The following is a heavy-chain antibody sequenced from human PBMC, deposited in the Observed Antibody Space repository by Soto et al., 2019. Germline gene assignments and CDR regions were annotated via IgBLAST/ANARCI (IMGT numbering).Heavy chain of an antibody. Sequence: SETLSLTCSVSGASISRDHWNWIRQPPGKGLEWIGDYSGSTNYNPSLKSRVTISVDTSKNQFSLKLSSVTAADTAVYYCARDFTDSSGPTLGMGVWGQGNTVTVSS. CDR1: GASISRDH. CDR3: ARDFTDSSGPTLGMGV. CDR2: YSGST. V-gene: IGHV4-59*12. J-gene: IGHJ6*02. D-gene: IGHD6-19*01.